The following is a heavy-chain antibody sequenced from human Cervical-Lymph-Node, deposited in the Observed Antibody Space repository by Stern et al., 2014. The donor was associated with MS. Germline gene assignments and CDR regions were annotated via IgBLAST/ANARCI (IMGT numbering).Heavy chain of an antibody. V-gene: IGHV1-8*01. Sequence: VQLVESGAEVKKPGASVKVSCKASGYTFTSYDINWVRQAPGQGLEWMGWMNPNSGNTGYAQKFQGRVTMTRNTSISTAYMELSSLRSEDTAVYYCARVVTADWYFDLWGRGTLVTVSS. J-gene: IGHJ2*01. CDR2: MNPNSGNT. CDR1: GYTFTSYD. D-gene: IGHD2-21*02. CDR3: ARVVTADWYFDL.